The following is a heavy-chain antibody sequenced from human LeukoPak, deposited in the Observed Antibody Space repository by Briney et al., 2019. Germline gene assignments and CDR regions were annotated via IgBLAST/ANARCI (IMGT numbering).Heavy chain of an antibody. J-gene: IGHJ4*02. Sequence: ASAKVSCKASGGTFSSYAISWVRQAPGQGLEWMGRIIPILGIANYAQKFQGRVTITADKSTSTAYMELSSLRSEDTAVYYCARDSTYCSGGSCFGYWGQGTLVTVSS. CDR2: IIPILGIA. D-gene: IGHD2-15*01. CDR3: ARDSTYCSGGSCFGY. V-gene: IGHV1-69*04. CDR1: GGTFSSYA.